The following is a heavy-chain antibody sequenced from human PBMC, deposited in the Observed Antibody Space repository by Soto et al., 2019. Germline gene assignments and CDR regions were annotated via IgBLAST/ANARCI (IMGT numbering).Heavy chain of an antibody. CDR2: ISHDGSNK. CDR3: AKDRIDGCGDQEGAFEN. Sequence: PGGSLRLSCADSGFTFSTFGVHWVRQAPGKGLEWVAVISHDGSNKYYADFVKGRFTISRDNSKNTLYLQMNSLRAEHTAVYYCAKDRIDGCGDQEGAFENGGQGTMV. D-gene: IGHD4-17*01. V-gene: IGHV3-30*18. CDR1: GFTFSTFG. J-gene: IGHJ3*02.